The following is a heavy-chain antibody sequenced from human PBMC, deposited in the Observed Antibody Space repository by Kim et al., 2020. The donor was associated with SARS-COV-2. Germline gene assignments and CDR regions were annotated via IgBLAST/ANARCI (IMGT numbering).Heavy chain of an antibody. CDR1: GFTFNNYA. CDR3: AKGTLYHWTFAY. CDR2: VTATGGST. V-gene: IGHV3-23*01. D-gene: IGHD1-1*01. J-gene: IGHJ1*01. Sequence: GGSLRLSCAASGFTFNNYAMSWVRQAPGKGPEWVSSVTATGGSTYYPESVKGRFAMSRDNSRDTPFLQMNSLRAEDTAVYYCAKGTLYHWTFAYWGQGT.